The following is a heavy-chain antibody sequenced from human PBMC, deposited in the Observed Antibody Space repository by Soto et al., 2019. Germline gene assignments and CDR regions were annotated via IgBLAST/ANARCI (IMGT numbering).Heavy chain of an antibody. V-gene: IGHV1-18*01. CDR1: GYTFTHFY. CDR2: ISPHNFNT. D-gene: IGHD3-9*01. CDR3: ARDEGGYDILTGYYKAHHFDY. Sequence: ASVKVSCKASGYTFTHFYITWVRQAPGQGLEWMGAISPHNFNTNYAQKFRGRVTLTTEKSTNTAYMDLRSLTSDDTAVYYCARDEGGYDILTGYYKAHHFDYWGQGVPVNVS. J-gene: IGHJ4*02.